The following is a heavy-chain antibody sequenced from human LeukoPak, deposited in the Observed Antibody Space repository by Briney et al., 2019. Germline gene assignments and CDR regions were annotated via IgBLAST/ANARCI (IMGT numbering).Heavy chain of an antibody. CDR1: GFTLRYG. CDR2: VSGSGGST. V-gene: IGHV3-21*01. J-gene: IGHJ3*02. Sequence: GGSLRLSCAASGFTLRYGMSWVRQAPGRGLEWVSAVSGSGGSTDYADSVKGRFTISRDNAKNSLYLQMNSLRAEDTAVYYCARASGGGYCSSTSCYTDAFDIWGQGTMVTVSS. CDR3: ARASGGGYCSSTSCYTDAFDI. D-gene: IGHD2-2*02.